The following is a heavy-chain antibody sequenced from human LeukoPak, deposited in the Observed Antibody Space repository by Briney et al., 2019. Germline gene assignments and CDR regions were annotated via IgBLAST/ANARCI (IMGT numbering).Heavy chain of an antibody. CDR2: MNPNTDKT. V-gene: IGHV1-8*01. CDR1: GYTFTSSD. CDR3: ARGRPGLASARIYDF. J-gene: IGHJ4*02. Sequence: GASVKVSCKASGYTFTSSDINWVRQATGQGLEWMGWMNPNTDKTGFARNFQGRVTMTKNISISTAYMEVTSLTYEDTAIYYCARGRPGLASARIYDFWGQGTLITVSS. D-gene: IGHD6-13*01.